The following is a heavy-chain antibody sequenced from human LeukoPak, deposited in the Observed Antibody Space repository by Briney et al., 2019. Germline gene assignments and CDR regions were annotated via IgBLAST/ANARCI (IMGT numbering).Heavy chain of an antibody. V-gene: IGHV4-59*01. CDR2: IYYSGST. J-gene: IGHJ3*02. D-gene: IGHD5-24*01. Sequence: SETLSLTCTVSGGSIRGYFWSWIRQPPGKGLEWIGYIYYSGSTNYNPSLKSRVTISVDTSKNQFSLKLSSVTAADTAVYYCARGAVEMATIWAFDIWGQGTMVTVSS. CDR3: ARGAVEMATIWAFDI. CDR1: GGSIRGYF.